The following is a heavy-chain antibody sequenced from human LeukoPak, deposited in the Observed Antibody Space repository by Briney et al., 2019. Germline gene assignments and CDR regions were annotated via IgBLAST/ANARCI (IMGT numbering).Heavy chain of an antibody. D-gene: IGHD3-9*01. J-gene: IGHJ3*02. CDR1: GGSISSGGYY. CDR2: IYYSGST. Sequence: PSQTLSLTCTVSGGSISSGGYYWSWIRQHPGKGLEWIGYIYYSGSTYYNPSLKSRVTISVDTSKNQFSLKLSSVTAADTAVYYCAREPVGDYDILTGYYPPDAFDIWGQGTMVTVSS. CDR3: AREPVGDYDILTGYYPPDAFDI. V-gene: IGHV4-31*03.